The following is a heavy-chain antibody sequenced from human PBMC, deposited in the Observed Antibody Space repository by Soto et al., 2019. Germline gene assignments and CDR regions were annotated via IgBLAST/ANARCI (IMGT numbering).Heavy chain of an antibody. Sequence: QVQLVESGGGVVQPGRSLRLSCAASGFTFSSYAMHWVRQAPGKGLEWVAVISYDGSNKYYADSVKGRFTISRDNSKNTLEMQISSLGTHITAVYSCTTGPDFFGVYYVPHPSYGICVYWVKGIPVIVFS. CDR2: ISYDGSNK. J-gene: IGHJ4*02. CDR1: GFTFSSYA. CDR3: TTGPDFFGVYYVPHPSYGICVY. D-gene: IGHD3-3*01. V-gene: IGHV3-30-3*01.